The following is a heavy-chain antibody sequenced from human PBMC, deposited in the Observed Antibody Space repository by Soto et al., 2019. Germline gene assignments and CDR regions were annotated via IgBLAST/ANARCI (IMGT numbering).Heavy chain of an antibody. Sequence: PGGSLRLSCAASGFTFSSYAMSWVRQAPGKGLEWVSAISGSGGSTYYADSVKGRFTISRDNSKNTLYLQMNSLRAEDTAVYYCAKERDYYGSGSYHKDYWGQGTLVTVSS. CDR3: AKERDYYGSGSYHKDY. D-gene: IGHD3-10*01. CDR1: GFTFSSYA. CDR2: ISGSGGST. V-gene: IGHV3-23*01. J-gene: IGHJ4*02.